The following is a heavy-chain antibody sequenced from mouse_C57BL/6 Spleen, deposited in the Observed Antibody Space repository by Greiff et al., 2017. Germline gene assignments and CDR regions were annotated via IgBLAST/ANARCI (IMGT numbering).Heavy chain of an antibody. CDR3: ARQGDDDGDYYAKDY. CDR2: ISSGGSYT. V-gene: IGHV5-6*02. J-gene: IGHJ4*01. D-gene: IGHD2-4*01. Sequence: DVMLVESGGDLVKPGGSLKLSCAASGFTFSSYGMSWVRQTPDKRLEWVATISSGGSYTYYPDSVKGRFTISRDNARNTLYLKMDSLKSEDTALYNGARQGDDDGDYYAKDYWGQGTSVTVSS. CDR1: GFTFSSYG.